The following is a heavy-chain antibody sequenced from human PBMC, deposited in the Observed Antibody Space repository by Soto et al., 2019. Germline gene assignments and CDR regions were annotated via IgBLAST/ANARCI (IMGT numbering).Heavy chain of an antibody. CDR2: IYYTGST. J-gene: IGHJ4*02. D-gene: IGHD2-15*01. CDR3: ARYCSGGSCYMSYFDY. Sequence: QVQLQESGPGLVKPSQTLSLTCTVSGGSISSDGYYWSWIRQHPGKGLEWIGYIYYTGSTYYNPSLKRRVTMSLETSKNHFSLKLTSVTAADTAVYYCARYCSGGSCYMSYFDYWGQGTLVTVSS. V-gene: IGHV4-31*03. CDR1: GGSISSDGYY.